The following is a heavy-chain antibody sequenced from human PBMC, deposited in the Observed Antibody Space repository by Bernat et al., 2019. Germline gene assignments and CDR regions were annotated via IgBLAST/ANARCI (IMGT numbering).Heavy chain of an antibody. Sequence: QLQLQESGPGLVKPSETLSLTCTVSGGSISSSSYYWGWIRQPPGKGLEWIGSIYYSGSTYYNPSLKSRVTISVDTSKNQFSLKLSSVTAADTAVYYCAREDSSSWYNAFDIWGQGTMVTVSS. CDR1: GGSISSSSYY. V-gene: IGHV4-39*07. D-gene: IGHD6-13*01. CDR3: AREDSSSWYNAFDI. CDR2: IYYSGST. J-gene: IGHJ3*02.